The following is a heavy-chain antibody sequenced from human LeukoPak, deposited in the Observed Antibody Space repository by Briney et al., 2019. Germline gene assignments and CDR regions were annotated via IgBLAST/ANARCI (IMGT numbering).Heavy chain of an antibody. CDR1: GFTFSSYT. V-gene: IGHV3-23*01. D-gene: IGHD3-22*01. J-gene: IGHJ4*02. Sequence: GGSLRLSCAASGFTFSSYTMSWVRQAPGKGLEWVSTITTSDGNTYYADSVKGRFTVSRNNSKNTLYLQMNSLRAEDAAVYYCAKERDSRGYFDYWGQGTLVTVSS. CDR2: ITTSDGNT. CDR3: AKERDSRGYFDY.